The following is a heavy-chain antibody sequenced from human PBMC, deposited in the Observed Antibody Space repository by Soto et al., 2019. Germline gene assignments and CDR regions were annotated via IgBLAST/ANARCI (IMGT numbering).Heavy chain of an antibody. CDR3: ARDKDRQQLGGNYYYILDV. CDR2: IMPVFATP. D-gene: IGHD3-3*02. Sequence: QVQLVQSGAEVKKPGSSVKVSCKASGGTFSTSAISWVRQAPGQGLEWVGGIMPVFATPDYAQKFQGRVTLRPDXXTTTAYMELTSLRTDDTAVYFCARDKDRQQLGGNYYYILDVWGQGTAIIVSS. J-gene: IGHJ6*02. CDR1: GGTFSTSA. V-gene: IGHV1-69*05.